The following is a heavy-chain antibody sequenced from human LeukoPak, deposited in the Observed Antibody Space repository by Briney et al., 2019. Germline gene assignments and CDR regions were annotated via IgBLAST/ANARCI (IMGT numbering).Heavy chain of an antibody. J-gene: IGHJ4*02. CDR2: IRSSGATI. CDR3: VRDPDALDY. CDR1: GFTFSSYS. V-gene: IGHV3-48*02. Sequence: GGSLRLSCVASGFTFSSYSMSWVRQAPGKGLEWVSYIRSSGATIYYADSVRGRFTISRDNAKNSVYLQMNSLRDEDTAVYYCVRDPDALDYWGQGTLVTVSS.